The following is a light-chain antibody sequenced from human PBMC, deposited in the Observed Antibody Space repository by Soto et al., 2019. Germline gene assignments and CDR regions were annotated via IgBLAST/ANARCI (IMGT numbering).Light chain of an antibody. Sequence: QSALTQPASVSGSPGQSITISCTGTSSDVGGYNYVSWYQQHPGKAPKLMNYDVSNRPSGVSNRFSGSKSGNTASRTISGLQAEDEADYYCSSYTSSSTVFGGGTKLTVL. J-gene: IGLJ2*01. V-gene: IGLV2-14*01. CDR3: SSYTSSSTV. CDR1: SSDVGGYNY. CDR2: DVS.